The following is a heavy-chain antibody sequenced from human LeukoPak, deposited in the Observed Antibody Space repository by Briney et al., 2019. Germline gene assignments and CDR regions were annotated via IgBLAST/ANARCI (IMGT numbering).Heavy chain of an antibody. CDR1: GCTFNSYA. CDR2: IIPIFGTA. Sequence: SLKVSCKASGCTFNSYASSRVRQAPRQGLEWMGGIIPIFGTANYAQKFQGRVTITADESTSTAYMELSSLRSEDTAVYYCAREGVSLAAAGTRSFDYWGQGTLVTVSS. V-gene: IGHV1-69*13. CDR3: AREGVSLAAAGTRSFDY. J-gene: IGHJ4*02. D-gene: IGHD6-13*01.